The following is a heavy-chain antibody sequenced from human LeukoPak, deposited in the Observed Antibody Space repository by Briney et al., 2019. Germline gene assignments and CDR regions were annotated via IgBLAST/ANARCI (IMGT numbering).Heavy chain of an antibody. CDR2: INPNSGGT. Sequence: GASVKVSRKASVYTFTSYYMYWVRQAPGETLEWMGWINPNSGGTHYAQKGQGRGTMTRDTPISTAYMELSKLRSDDTAVYYCARDVQIFDYWGQGTLVTVSS. V-gene: IGHV1-2*02. CDR3: ARDVQIFDY. D-gene: IGHD1-1*01. J-gene: IGHJ4*02. CDR1: VYTFTSYY.